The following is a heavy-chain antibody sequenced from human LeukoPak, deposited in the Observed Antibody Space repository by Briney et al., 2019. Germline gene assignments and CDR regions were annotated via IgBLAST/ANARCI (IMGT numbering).Heavy chain of an antibody. Sequence: SETLSLTCAVYGGSFSGYYWSWIRQPPGKGLEWIGEINHSGSTNYNPSLKSRVTISVDTSKNQFSLKLSSVTAADTAVYYCARREYYYDSSGYEYYYYYYYYMDVWGKGTTVTISS. D-gene: IGHD3-22*01. CDR3: ARREYYYDSSGYEYYYYYYYYMDV. V-gene: IGHV4-34*01. CDR1: GGSFSGYY. CDR2: INHSGST. J-gene: IGHJ6*03.